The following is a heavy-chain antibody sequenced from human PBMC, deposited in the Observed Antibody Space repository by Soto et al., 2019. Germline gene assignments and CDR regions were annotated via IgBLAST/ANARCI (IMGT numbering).Heavy chain of an antibody. D-gene: IGHD6-19*01. V-gene: IGHV1-2*04. CDR3: ARDQGAGPISFDY. J-gene: IGHJ4*02. CDR1: GYTFTGYY. CDR2: INPNSGGT. Sequence: QVQLVQSGAEVKKPGASVMVSCKACGYTFTGYYMHWVRQAPGQGLEWMGWINPNSGGTNYAQKFQGWVTMTRDTSISTAYMELSRLRSDDTAVYYCARDQGAGPISFDYWGQVTLVTVSS.